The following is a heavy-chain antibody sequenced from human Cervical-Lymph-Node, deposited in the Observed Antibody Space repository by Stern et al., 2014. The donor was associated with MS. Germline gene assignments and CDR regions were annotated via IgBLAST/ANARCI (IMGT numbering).Heavy chain of an antibody. CDR3: ARAGRDGYNFDY. CDR1: GGSISSYY. J-gene: IGHJ4*02. V-gene: IGHV4-59*01. Sequence: VHLVESGPGLVKPSETLSLTCTVSGGSISSYYWSWIRQPPGKGLEWIGYIYYSGSTNYNPSLKSRVTISVDTSKNQFSLKLSSVTAADTAVYYCARAGRDGYNFDYWGQGTLVTVSS. D-gene: IGHD5-24*01. CDR2: IYYSGST.